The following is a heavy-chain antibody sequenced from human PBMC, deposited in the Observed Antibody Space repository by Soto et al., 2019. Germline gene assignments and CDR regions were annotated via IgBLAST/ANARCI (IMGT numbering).Heavy chain of an antibody. CDR3: ARDSKPPGIAVPPKGCDY. V-gene: IGHV3-33*01. J-gene: IGHJ4*02. D-gene: IGHD6-19*01. CDR2: IWYVGSNK. Sequence: GGSLRLSCAASGFTFSSYGMHWVRQAPGKGLEWVAVIWYVGSNKYYADSVKGRFTISRDNSKNTLYLQMNSLRAEDTAVYYCARDSKPPGIAVPPKGCDYWAQGTLVPGSS. CDR1: GFTFSSYG.